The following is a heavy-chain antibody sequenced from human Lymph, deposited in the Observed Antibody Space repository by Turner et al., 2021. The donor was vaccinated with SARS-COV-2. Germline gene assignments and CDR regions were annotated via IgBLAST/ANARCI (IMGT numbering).Heavy chain of an antibody. V-gene: IGHV3-30*04. J-gene: IGHJ6*02. CDR3: ARYASGGYFYYGMDV. CDR2: ISYDGSNK. CDR1: GFTFSTSA. D-gene: IGHD3-10*01. Sequence: QVQLVESGGGVVQPGRSLRLSCAASGFTFSTSAIYWVRQAPGKGLEWGAVISYDGSNKYYAASVKGRFTISRDNSKNTLYLQMNSLRAEDTAVYYCARYASGGYFYYGMDVWGQGTTVTVSS.